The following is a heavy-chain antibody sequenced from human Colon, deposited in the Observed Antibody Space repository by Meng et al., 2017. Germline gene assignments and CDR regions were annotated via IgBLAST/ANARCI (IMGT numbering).Heavy chain of an antibody. CDR1: GFTVSDYD. Sequence: GGSLRLSCVVSGFTVSDYDMHWVRQAPGKGLEWVAVMSSDGTKRFYADSVKGQFTISRDNAKNTLDLQINSLRAEDTAVHYCARGWNYGDYWGQGTLVTVSS. V-gene: IGHV3-30*01. J-gene: IGHJ4*02. CDR2: MSSDGTKR. CDR3: ARGWNYGDY. D-gene: IGHD1-7*01.